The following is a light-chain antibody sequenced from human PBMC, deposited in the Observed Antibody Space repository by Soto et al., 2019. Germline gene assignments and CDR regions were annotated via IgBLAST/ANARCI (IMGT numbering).Light chain of an antibody. CDR2: SNN. CDR1: SSNIGSNT. V-gene: IGLV1-44*01. CDR3: SAWYDSLNGVV. Sequence: QSVLTQPPSASGTPGQRVTISCSGSSSNIGSNTVNWYQQLPGTAPKLLIYSNNQRPSGGPDRFSGAKSGTSASLAISGLQSDDEADYYCSAWYDSLNGVVFGGGTKLTVL. J-gene: IGLJ2*01.